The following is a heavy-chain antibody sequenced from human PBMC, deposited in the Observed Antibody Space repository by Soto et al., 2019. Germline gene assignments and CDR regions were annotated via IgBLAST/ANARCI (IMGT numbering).Heavy chain of an antibody. D-gene: IGHD1-20*01. J-gene: IGHJ4*02. V-gene: IGHV4-39*07. CDR1: GGSISSSSYY. CDR3: AGNWNGVIDY. CDR2: IYYSGST. Sequence: SETLSLTCTVSGGSISSSSYYWGWIRQPPGKGLEWIGSIYYSGSTYYNPSLKSRVTISLDTSKNQFSLKLSSVTAADTAVYYCAGNWNGVIDYWGQGTLVTVSS.